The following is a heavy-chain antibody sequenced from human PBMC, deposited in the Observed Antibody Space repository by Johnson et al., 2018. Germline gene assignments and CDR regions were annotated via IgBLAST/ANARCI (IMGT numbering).Heavy chain of an antibody. V-gene: IGHV3-33*01. CDR3: ARDGELERSYAFDI. J-gene: IGHJ3*02. D-gene: IGHD1-1*01. CDR2: IWYDGSNI. CDR1: GFNFNIYG. Sequence: QVQLVESGGGVVQPGRSXRLSCAASGFNFNIYGMHWVRQAPGKGLEWGAVIWYDGSNINYADSVKGRFTISRDNAKNTLYLQMHRLRAEDTAIYYCARDGELERSYAFDIWGQGTMVTVSS.